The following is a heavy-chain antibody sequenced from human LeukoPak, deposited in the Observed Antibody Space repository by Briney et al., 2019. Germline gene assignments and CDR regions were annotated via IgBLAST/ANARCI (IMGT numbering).Heavy chain of an antibody. J-gene: IGHJ5*02. V-gene: IGHV4-61*01. CDR1: GGSISSTSSYY. CDR2: IYYSGST. Sequence: SENLSLTCTVSGGSISSTSSYYWSWIRQPPGKGLEWIGYIYYSGSTNYNPSLKSRVTISVDTSKNQFSLKLSSVTAADTAVYYCAILYPLNWFDPWGQGTLVTVSS. D-gene: IGHD2-2*02. CDR3: AILYPLNWFDP.